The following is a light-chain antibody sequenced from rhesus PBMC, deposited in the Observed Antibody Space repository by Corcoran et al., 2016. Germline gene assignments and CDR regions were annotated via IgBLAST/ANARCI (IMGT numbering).Light chain of an antibody. V-gene: IGKV1S14*01. Sequence: DIQLTQSPSSLSASIGDTVTITCRASQGITNYLTWYQPKPGKAPKPLIYYPSNLENGVPSRFSGSGAWTDFILTISSLQPEDFATYYCQQHNSYPPTFGQGTKVEIK. J-gene: IGKJ1*01. CDR2: YPS. CDR3: QQHNSYPPT. CDR1: QGITNY.